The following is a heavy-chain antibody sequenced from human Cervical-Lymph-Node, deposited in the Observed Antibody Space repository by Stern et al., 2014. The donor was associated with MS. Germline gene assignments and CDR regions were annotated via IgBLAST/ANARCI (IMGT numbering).Heavy chain of an antibody. J-gene: IGHJ6*02. CDR2: IRHKAHGGTT. CDR1: GFIFGDYA. V-gene: IGHV3-49*05. Sequence: EVQLVESGGDLVKPGRSLRLSCTGSGFIFGDYALSWFRQASGKGLEWVGFIRHKAHGGTTEYAASVKGRFTISRDDSKSIAYLEMNSLKTEDTAVYYCTRDPKARRGMDVWGQGTTVTVSS. CDR3: TRDPKARRGMDV.